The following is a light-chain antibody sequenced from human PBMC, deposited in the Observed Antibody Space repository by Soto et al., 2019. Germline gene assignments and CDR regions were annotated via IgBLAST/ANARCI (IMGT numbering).Light chain of an antibody. CDR3: SSYAGSNTWV. CDR1: NSDVGRYNF. V-gene: IGLV2-8*01. Sequence: QSALTQPPSASGSPGQSVTISCTGTNSDVGRYNFVAWYQQHPGQAPKVILYDVIKRPSGVPDRFSGSKSGNTASLTVSGLQAEDEGDYHCSSYAGSNTWVFGGGTQLTVL. J-gene: IGLJ3*02. CDR2: DVI.